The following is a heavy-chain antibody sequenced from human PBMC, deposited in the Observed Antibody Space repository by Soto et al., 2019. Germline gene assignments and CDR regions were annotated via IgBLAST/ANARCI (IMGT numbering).Heavy chain of an antibody. Sequence: SETLSLTCTVSGGSVSSGSYYWSWIRQPPGKGLEWIGYIYYSGSTNYNPSLKSRVTISVDTSKNQFSLKLSSVTAADTAVYYCAREYYDILTGYPPYYYGMDVWGQGTTVTVSS. J-gene: IGHJ6*02. CDR2: IYYSGST. D-gene: IGHD3-9*01. V-gene: IGHV4-61*01. CDR1: GGSVSSGSYY. CDR3: AREYYDILTGYPPYYYGMDV.